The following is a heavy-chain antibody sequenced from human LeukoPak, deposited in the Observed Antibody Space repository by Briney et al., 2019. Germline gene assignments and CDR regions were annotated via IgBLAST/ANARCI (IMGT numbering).Heavy chain of an antibody. CDR3: AKDSPPYCGGDCYLDY. Sequence: GRSLRLSCAASGFTFSSYGMHWVRQAPGKGLEWVAVISYDGSNKYYADSVKGRFTISRDNSKNTLYLQMNSLRAEDTAVYYCAKDSPPYCGGDCYLDYWGQGTLVTVSS. CDR1: GFTFSSYG. J-gene: IGHJ4*02. V-gene: IGHV3-30*18. CDR2: ISYDGSNK. D-gene: IGHD2-21*02.